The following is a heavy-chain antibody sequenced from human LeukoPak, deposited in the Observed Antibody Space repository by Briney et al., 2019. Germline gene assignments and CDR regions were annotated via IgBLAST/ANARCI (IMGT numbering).Heavy chain of an antibody. V-gene: IGHV4-61*08. CDR3: ARGRTYRSSSWFDP. CDR2: ISYSGNT. CDR1: GGSISSGGYS. Sequence: PSETLSLTCAVSGGSISSGGYSWSWIRQPPGKGLEWIGYISYSGNTNYNPSLKSRVTISVDTSKNQFSLKLSSVTAADTAVYYCARGRTYRSSSWFDPWGQGTLVTVSS. D-gene: IGHD6-6*01. J-gene: IGHJ5*02.